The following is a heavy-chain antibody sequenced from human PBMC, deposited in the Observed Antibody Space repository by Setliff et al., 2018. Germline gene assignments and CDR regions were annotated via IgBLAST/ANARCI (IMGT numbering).Heavy chain of an antibody. J-gene: IGHJ3*01. CDR3: TRHEDRNKCTSSSCYRENDAFDV. CDR1: GYIFNNYW. V-gene: IGHV5-51*01. CDR2: IYPGDSDT. D-gene: IGHD2-2*01. Sequence: GESLKISCKASGYIFNNYWIGWVRQMPGKGLEWMGVIYPGDSDTRYSPSFQGQVTISADKSINTAYLQWSSLKASDTAIYYCTRHEDRNKCTSSSCYRENDAFDVWGQGAMVTVSS.